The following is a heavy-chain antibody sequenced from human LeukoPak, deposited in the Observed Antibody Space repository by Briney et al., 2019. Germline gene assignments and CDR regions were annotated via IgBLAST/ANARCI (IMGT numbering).Heavy chain of an antibody. CDR1: GFTFSRYN. J-gene: IGHJ5*02. Sequence: GGSLRLCCAASGFTFSRYNMNWVRQAPGKGLEWVSYISNTIRTTYYADSVKGRFTISRDNAKNSLFLQMNSLRVEDTAVYYCARERYGWFDPWGQGTLVTVSS. V-gene: IGHV3-48*01. CDR2: ISNTIRTT. CDR3: ARERYGWFDP. D-gene: IGHD4-17*01.